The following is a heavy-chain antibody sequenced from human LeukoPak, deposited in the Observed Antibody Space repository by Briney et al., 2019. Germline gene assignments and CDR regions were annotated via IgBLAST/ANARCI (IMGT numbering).Heavy chain of an antibody. J-gene: IGHJ4*01. V-gene: IGHV3-66*01. D-gene: IGHD6-19*01. Sequence: GSLRLSCAASGFTVSSNYMSWVRQAPGEGLEWVSVIYSGGSTYYADSVKGRFTISRDNSKKTMYLQMNSLRAGDTAVYYCARGVAGTGWGRETLVTVSS. CDR2: IYSGGST. CDR3: ARGVAGTG. CDR1: GFTVSSNY.